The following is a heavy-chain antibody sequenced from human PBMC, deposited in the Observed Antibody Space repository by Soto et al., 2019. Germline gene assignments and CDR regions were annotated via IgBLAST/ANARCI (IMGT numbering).Heavy chain of an antibody. CDR2: IYSSGST. CDR3: ARDSGSYYLGPY. V-gene: IGHV4-4*07. CDR1: GDSITNNY. D-gene: IGHD1-26*01. Sequence: ETLSLTCTVSGDSITNNYWSWIRQPAGKGLEWIGRIYSSGSTNYNPSLKSRVTMSVDKSKNKFSLKLSSVTAADTAVYYCARDSGSYYLGPYWGRGTLVTV. J-gene: IGHJ4*01.